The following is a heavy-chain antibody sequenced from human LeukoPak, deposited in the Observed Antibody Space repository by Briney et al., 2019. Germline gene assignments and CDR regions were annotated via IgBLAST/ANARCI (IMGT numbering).Heavy chain of an antibody. V-gene: IGHV4-59*01. Sequence: SETLSLTCAVYGGSFSGYYWSWIRQPPGKGLEWIGYIYYSGSTNYNPSLKSRVTISVDTSKNQFSLKLSSVTAADTAVYYCARGKLRYFDWLPLPDYWGQGTLVTVSS. CDR1: GGSFSGYY. D-gene: IGHD3-9*01. J-gene: IGHJ4*02. CDR2: IYYSGST. CDR3: ARGKLRYFDWLPLPDY.